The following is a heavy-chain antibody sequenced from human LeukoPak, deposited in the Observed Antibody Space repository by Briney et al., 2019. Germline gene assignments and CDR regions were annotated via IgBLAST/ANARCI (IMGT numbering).Heavy chain of an antibody. J-gene: IGHJ4*02. CDR1: GFTFSSYW. V-gene: IGHV3-7*01. Sequence: GGSLRLSCAASGFTFSSYWMSWVRQAPGKGLEWVANIKQDGSEKYYVDSVKGRFTISRDNAKNSLYLQMNSLRAEDTAVYYCARTSLYYDILTGYYPYYFDYWGQGTLVTVSS. CDR3: ARTSLYYDILTGYYPYYFDY. D-gene: IGHD3-9*01. CDR2: IKQDGSEK.